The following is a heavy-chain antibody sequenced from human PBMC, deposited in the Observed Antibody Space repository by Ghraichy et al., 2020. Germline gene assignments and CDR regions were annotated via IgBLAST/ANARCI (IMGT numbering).Heavy chain of an antibody. CDR3: ARVTLEGHGSSGPPSDAFDI. CDR2: INHSGST. D-gene: IGHD6-6*01. Sequence: SETLSLTCAVYGGSFSGYYWSWIRQPPGKGLEWIGEINHSGSTNYNPSLKSRVTISVDTSKNQFSLKLSSVTAADTAVYYCARVTLEGHGSSGPPSDAFDIWGQGTMVTVSS. J-gene: IGHJ3*02. CDR1: GGSFSGYY. V-gene: IGHV4-34*01.